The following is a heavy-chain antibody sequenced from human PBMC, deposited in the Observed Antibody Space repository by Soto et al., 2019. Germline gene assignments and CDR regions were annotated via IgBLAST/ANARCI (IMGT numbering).Heavy chain of an antibody. J-gene: IGHJ4*02. Sequence: PGGSLRLSFAASGVSFGIYALSWVRQAPGKGPEWVSTISGSDGKTFYADSVKGRFSISRDTSQNTLYLQMNSLRADDTAIYYCARWSYLDYWGQGTRVTVSS. CDR3: ARWSYLDY. V-gene: IGHV3-23*01. D-gene: IGHD3-3*01. CDR2: ISGSDGKT. CDR1: GVSFGIYA.